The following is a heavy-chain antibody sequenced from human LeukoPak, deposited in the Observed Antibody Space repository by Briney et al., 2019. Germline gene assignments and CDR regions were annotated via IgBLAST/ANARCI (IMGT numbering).Heavy chain of an antibody. Sequence: GGSLRLSCAASGFTFSSYAMHWVRQAPGKGLEWVAVISYDGSNKYYADSVKGRFTISRDNSKNTLYLQMNSLRSEDTAVYYCARFAETYSSSSAGYWGQGTLVTVSS. J-gene: IGHJ4*02. CDR3: ARFAETYSSSSAGY. D-gene: IGHD6-6*01. V-gene: IGHV3-30-3*01. CDR1: GFTFSSYA. CDR2: ISYDGSNK.